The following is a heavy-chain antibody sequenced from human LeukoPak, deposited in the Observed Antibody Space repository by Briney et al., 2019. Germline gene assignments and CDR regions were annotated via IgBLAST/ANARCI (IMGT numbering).Heavy chain of an antibody. Sequence: SETLSLTCTVSGGSISSSSYSWGWIRQPPGKGLEWIGSIYYSGSTYYNPSLKSRVTISVDTSKNQISLEVSSVTAADTAVYYCARYYYDSSGYYGGDAFDIWGQGTMVTVSS. CDR3: ARYYYDSSGYYGGDAFDI. J-gene: IGHJ3*02. CDR2: IYYSGST. V-gene: IGHV4-39*01. D-gene: IGHD3-22*01. CDR1: GGSISSSSYS.